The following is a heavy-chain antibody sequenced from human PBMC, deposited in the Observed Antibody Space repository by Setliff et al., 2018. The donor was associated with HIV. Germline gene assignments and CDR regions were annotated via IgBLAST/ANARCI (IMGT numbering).Heavy chain of an antibody. J-gene: IGHJ4*02. CDR2: INPNSGGT. D-gene: IGHD5-12*01. Sequence: ASVKVSCKASGYTFVNYGISWVRQAPGQGLEWMGWINPNSGGTNYAQKFQGWVTMTRDTSINTVYMELSSLRSDDTAVYYCARESRDIVATSPLDYWGQGTLVTVSS. CDR1: GYTFVNYG. V-gene: IGHV1-2*04. CDR3: ARESRDIVATSPLDY.